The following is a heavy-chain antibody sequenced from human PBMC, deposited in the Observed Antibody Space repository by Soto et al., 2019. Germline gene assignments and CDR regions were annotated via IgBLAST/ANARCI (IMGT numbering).Heavy chain of an antibody. J-gene: IGHJ4*02. CDR2: IYYSGST. D-gene: IGHD2-15*01. Sequence: SEILSLTCTVSGGSISSGDYYWSWIRQPPGKGLEWIGYIYYSGSTYYNPSLKSRVTISVDTSKNQFSLKLSSVTAADTAVYYCARDSYEGGGFDYWGQGTLVTVSS. V-gene: IGHV4-30-4*01. CDR1: GGSISSGDYY. CDR3: ARDSYEGGGFDY.